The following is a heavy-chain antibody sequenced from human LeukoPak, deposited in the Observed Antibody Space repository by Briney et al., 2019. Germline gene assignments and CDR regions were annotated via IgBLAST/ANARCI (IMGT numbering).Heavy chain of an antibody. J-gene: IGHJ6*03. CDR1: GGSFSDYY. CDR3: ARIGVATAILVYYYYMDV. D-gene: IGHD2-2*02. V-gene: IGHV4-59*01. CDR2: ISDTRST. Sequence: MSSETLSLTCTVSGGSFSDYYWTWIRQPPGKGLQWIAYISDTRSTNYNPSLKGRVTMSVDTSKNQFSLRLISVTAADTAVYYCARIGVATAILVYYYYMDVWGKGTTVTISS.